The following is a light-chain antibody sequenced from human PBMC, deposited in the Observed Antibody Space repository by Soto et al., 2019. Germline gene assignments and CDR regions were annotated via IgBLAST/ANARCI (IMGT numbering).Light chain of an antibody. CDR3: QQRSNSPPWIT. Sequence: VLTQSPVNLSLSPWERATLSCRASQSFRGLLAWYQQKPGQAPRLLIYGASTRATGIPARFSGSGSGTDFTLTISSLEPEDSAVYYCQQRSNSPPWITFGQGTRLEIK. J-gene: IGKJ5*01. V-gene: IGKV3-11*01. CDR1: QSFRGL. CDR2: GAS.